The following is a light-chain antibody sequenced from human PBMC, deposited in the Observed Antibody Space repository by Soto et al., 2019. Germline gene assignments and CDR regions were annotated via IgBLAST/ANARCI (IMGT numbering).Light chain of an antibody. J-gene: IGKJ4*01. CDR2: DAS. CDR1: QGISSA. Sequence: AIQLTQSPSSLSASVGDRVTITCRASQGISSALAWYKQKPGKAPKLLIYDASSLESGVPSRFSGSESGTDFTLTISILQPEDFATYYCQQFNSYPLTFGGGTKVDIK. V-gene: IGKV1-13*02. CDR3: QQFNSYPLT.